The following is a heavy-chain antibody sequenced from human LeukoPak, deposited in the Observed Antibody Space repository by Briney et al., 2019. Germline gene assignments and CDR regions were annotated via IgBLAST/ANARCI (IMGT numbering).Heavy chain of an antibody. J-gene: IGHJ5*02. D-gene: IGHD5-24*01. CDR3: ARRGGKMGWFDP. CDR1: GGSINSGSYS. Sequence: SETLSLTCTVSGGSINSGSYSWSWIRQPAGKGLEWIGRIYTSGSTNYNPSLKSRVTISVDTSKNQFSLKLSSVTAADTAVYYCARRGGKMGWFDPWGQGTLVTVSS. CDR2: IYTSGST. V-gene: IGHV4-61*02.